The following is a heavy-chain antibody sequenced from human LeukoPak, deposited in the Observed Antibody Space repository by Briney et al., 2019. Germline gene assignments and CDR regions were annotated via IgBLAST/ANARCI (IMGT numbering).Heavy chain of an antibody. V-gene: IGHV4-39*07. CDR3: ARDTRWYSSGWRPYNWFDP. D-gene: IGHD6-19*01. Sequence: SETLSLTCTVSGGSISSSSYYWGWIRQPPGKGLEWIGSIYYSGSTYYNPSLKSRVTISVDTSKNQFSLRLSSVTAADTAVYYCARDTRWYSSGWRPYNWFDPWGQGTLVTVSS. CDR1: GGSISSSSYY. J-gene: IGHJ5*02. CDR2: IYYSGST.